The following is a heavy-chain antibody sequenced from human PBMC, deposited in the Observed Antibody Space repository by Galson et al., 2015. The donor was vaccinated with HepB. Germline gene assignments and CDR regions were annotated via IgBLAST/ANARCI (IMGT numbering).Heavy chain of an antibody. D-gene: IGHD6-13*01. CDR3: AKDRRGSSSWTWDY. V-gene: IGHV3-23*01. CDR2: ISGSGGST. Sequence: SLRLSCAASRFTFSSYAMSWVRQAPGKGLEWVSAISGSGGSTYYADSVKGRFTISRDNSKNTLYLQMNSLRAEDTAVYYCAKDRRGSSSWTWDYWGQGTLVTVSS. CDR1: RFTFSSYA. J-gene: IGHJ4*02.